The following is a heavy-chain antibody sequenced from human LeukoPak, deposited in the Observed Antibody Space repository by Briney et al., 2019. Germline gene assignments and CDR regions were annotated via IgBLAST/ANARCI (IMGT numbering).Heavy chain of an antibody. CDR2: IYHSGST. Sequence: SETLSLTCTVSGYSISSGYYWGWIRQPPGKGLEWIGSIYHSGSTYYNPSLKSRVTISVDTSKNQFSLKLSSVTAADTAVYYCAREKVGATTNWFDPWGQGTLVTVSS. J-gene: IGHJ5*02. V-gene: IGHV4-38-2*02. D-gene: IGHD1-26*01. CDR3: AREKVGATTNWFDP. CDR1: GYSISSGYY.